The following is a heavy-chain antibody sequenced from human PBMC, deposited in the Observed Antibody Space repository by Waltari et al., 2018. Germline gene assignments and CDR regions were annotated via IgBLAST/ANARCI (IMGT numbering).Heavy chain of an antibody. CDR1: GFTFSNYA. Sequence: QVQLVESGGGVVQSGTSLRLSCAASGFTFSNYAMHWVRQAPGKGLEWVAVIYYDGSNKYYGDPVKGRFTISRDNSKNTVYLQMNGLRAEDTAVYFCARVSHERLGYSSGWSYFDYGGRGTLVTVSS. CDR2: IYYDGSNK. V-gene: IGHV3-33*01. J-gene: IGHJ4*02. D-gene: IGHD6-19*01. CDR3: ARVSHERLGYSSGWSYFDY.